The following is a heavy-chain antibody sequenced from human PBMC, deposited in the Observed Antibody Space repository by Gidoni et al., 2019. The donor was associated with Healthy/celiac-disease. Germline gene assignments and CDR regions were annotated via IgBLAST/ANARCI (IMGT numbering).Heavy chain of an antibody. CDR1: GGHSTSGSYS. J-gene: IGHJ6*02. D-gene: IGHD5-18*01. CDR3: ARGGYSHPYYYYGMDV. V-gene: IGHV4-61*02. Sequence: QVQLQASGAGLVKPHTSLSLHCIVTGGHSTSGSYSWSLMRQPAGKGLGWIGRIYTSGSTNYNPSLKGRVTISVDTSKNQFSLKLSSVTAADTAVYYCARGGYSHPYYYYGMDVWGQGTTVTVSS. CDR2: IYTSGST.